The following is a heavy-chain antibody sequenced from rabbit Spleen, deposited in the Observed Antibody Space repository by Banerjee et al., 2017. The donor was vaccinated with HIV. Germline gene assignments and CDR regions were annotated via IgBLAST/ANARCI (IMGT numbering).Heavy chain of an antibody. CDR3: VREAGYGGYGDANL. CDR1: GFDFSTYR. D-gene: IGHD6-1*01. CDR2: IVPIFGVT. J-gene: IGHJ4*01. Sequence: QLVESGGGLVQPGGSLKLSCKASGFDFSTYRMSWVRQAPGKGLEWIGYIVPIFGVTKDGNGVKGRCTISSHNAQNTLYLQLNRLTAADTATDFCVREAGYGGYGDANLWGQGTLVTVS. V-gene: IGHV1S7*01.